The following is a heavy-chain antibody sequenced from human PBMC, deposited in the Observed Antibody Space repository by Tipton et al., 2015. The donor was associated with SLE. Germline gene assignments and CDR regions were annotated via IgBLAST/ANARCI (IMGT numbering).Heavy chain of an antibody. J-gene: IGHJ4*02. CDR1: GGSISSGSYY. D-gene: IGHD6-13*01. V-gene: IGHV4-61*02. CDR3: ARQPIAAAGTSNYFDY. CDR2: IYTSGST. Sequence: TLSLTCTVSGGSISSGSYYWSWIRQPAGKGLEWIERIYTSGSTNYNPSLKSRVTISVDTSKNQFSLKLSSVTAADTAVYYCARQPIAAAGTSNYFDYWGQGTLVTVSS.